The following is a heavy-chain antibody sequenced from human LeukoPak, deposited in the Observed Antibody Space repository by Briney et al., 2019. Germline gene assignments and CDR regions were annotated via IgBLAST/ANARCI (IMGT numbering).Heavy chain of an antibody. Sequence: GGSLRLSCSASGFTFSNYAMNWFRQAPGKGLEYVSVIGPNGGDAYYADSVKGRFTISRDNSKNTLYLQMSSLRAEDTAVCYCAKGRPTTLGYCGRSICADWYFDLWGRGTLLSVSS. CDR1: GFTFSNYA. V-gene: IGHV3-64D*06. D-gene: IGHD2-2*01. J-gene: IGHJ2*01. CDR2: IGPNGGDA. CDR3: AKGRPTTLGYCGRSICADWYFDL.